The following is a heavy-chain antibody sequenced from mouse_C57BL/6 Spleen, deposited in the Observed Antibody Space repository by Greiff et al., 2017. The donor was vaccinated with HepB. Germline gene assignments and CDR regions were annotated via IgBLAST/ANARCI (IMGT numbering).Heavy chain of an antibody. V-gene: IGHV1-82*01. CDR1: GYAFSSSW. J-gene: IGHJ4*01. CDR2: IYPGDGDT. Sequence: VQLQQSGPELVKPGASVKISCKASGYAFSSSWMNWVKQRPGKGLEWIGRIYPGDGDTNYNGKFKGKATLTADKSSSTAYMQLSSLTSEDSAVYFCARGRRDAMDDWGQGTSVTVSS. CDR3: ARGRRDAMDD.